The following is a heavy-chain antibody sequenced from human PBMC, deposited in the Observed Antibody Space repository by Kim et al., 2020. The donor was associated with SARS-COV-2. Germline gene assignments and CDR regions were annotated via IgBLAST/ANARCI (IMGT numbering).Heavy chain of an antibody. CDR3: AVRAVAGPEDY. D-gene: IGHD6-19*01. CDR2: INHSGST. CDR1: GGSFSGYY. V-gene: IGHV4-34*01. J-gene: IGHJ4*02. Sequence: SETLSLTCAVYGGSFSGYYWSWIRQPPGKGLEWIGEINHSGSTNYNPSLKSRVTISVDTSKNQFSLKLSSVTAADTAVYYCAVRAVAGPEDYWGQGTLVTVSS.